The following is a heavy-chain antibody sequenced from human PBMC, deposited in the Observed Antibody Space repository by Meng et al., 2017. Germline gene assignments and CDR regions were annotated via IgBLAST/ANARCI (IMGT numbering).Heavy chain of an antibody. V-gene: IGHV1-69*01. D-gene: IGHD3-10*01. CDR1: GCTFSSYA. CDR2: IIPIFGTA. CDR3: ASYSSVRGIAY. Sequence: QRVQSGAEVKQPGSSVKSPGKASGCTFSSYAISWVRQAPGQGLEWMGGIIPIFGTANDAQKFQGRVTITADESTSTAYMELSSLRSEDTAVYYCASYSSVRGIAYWGQGTLVTVSS. J-gene: IGHJ4*02.